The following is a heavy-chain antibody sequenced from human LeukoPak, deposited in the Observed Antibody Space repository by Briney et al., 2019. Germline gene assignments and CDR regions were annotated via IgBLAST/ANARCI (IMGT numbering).Heavy chain of an antibody. J-gene: IGHJ6*02. Sequence: SETLSLTCTVSGGSISSYYWSWLRQPPGKGLEWLGYIYYSGSTNYNPSLKSRVTISVDTSKNQFSLKLSSVTAADTAVYYCARLAGPGSYYYYGMDVWGQGTTVTVSS. D-gene: IGHD6-13*01. CDR2: IYYSGST. CDR3: ARLAGPGSYYYYGMDV. V-gene: IGHV4-59*01. CDR1: GGSISSYY.